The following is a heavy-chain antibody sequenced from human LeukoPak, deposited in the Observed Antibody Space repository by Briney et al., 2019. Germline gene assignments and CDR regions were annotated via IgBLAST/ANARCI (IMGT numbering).Heavy chain of an antibody. CDR3: AKRVGRRKGLNIGGSRTYAPLYYFDY. D-gene: IGHD3-16*01. CDR1: GASISSGSYY. J-gene: IGHJ4*02. Sequence: PSETLSLTCTVSGASISSGSYYWSWIRQPAGKGLGWIGRIYTSGSTNYNPSLKSRVTISVDTSKNQFSLKLSSVTAAATAGYSGAKRVGRRKGLNIGGSRTYAPLYYFDYWGQGPLVTVSS. CDR2: IYTSGST. V-gene: IGHV4-61*02.